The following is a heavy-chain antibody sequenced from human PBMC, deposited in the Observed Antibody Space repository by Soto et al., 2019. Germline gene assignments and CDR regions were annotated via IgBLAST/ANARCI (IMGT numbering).Heavy chain of an antibody. D-gene: IGHD2-21*01. CDR1: GFTFSNHW. J-gene: IGHJ6*03. Sequence: GGSLRLSCTASGFTFSNHWMGWVRQVPGKGLEWVATIKQDGSAKYYVDSVEGRFTISRDNAKNSLFLQLNSLRAEDTAVFYCARYCGGDRCHPHYYYFYIDVWGKGTTVTVSS. V-gene: IGHV3-7*01. CDR2: IKQDGSAK. CDR3: ARYCGGDRCHPHYYYFYIDV.